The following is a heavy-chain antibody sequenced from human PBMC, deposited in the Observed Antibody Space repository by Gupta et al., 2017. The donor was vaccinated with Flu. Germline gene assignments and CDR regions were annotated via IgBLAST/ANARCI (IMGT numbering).Heavy chain of an antibody. V-gene: IGHV3-21*01. CDR3: ARAPYSYGFTTCWFDP. CDR2: ISSSSSYI. D-gene: IGHD5-18*01. CDR1: GFTFSSYS. J-gene: IGHJ5*02. Sequence: EVQLVESGGGLVKPGGSLRLSCAASGFTFSSYSMNWVRQAPGKGLEWVSSISSSSSYIYYADSVKGRFTISRDNAKNSLYLQMNSLRAEDTAVYYCARAPYSYGFTTCWFDPGGQGTLVTVSS.